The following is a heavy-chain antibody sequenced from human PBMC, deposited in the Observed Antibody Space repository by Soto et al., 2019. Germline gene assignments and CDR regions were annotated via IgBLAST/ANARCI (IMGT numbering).Heavy chain of an antibody. D-gene: IGHD3-3*01. CDR3: ARERALGDFWSGRVLLGGMDV. J-gene: IGHJ6*02. CDR1: GDSISSYY. CDR2: IYYSGST. Sequence: SETLSLTCTVSGDSISSYYWSWIRQPPGKGLEWIGYIYYSGSTYYNPSLKSRVTISVDTSKNQFSLKLSSVTAADTAVYYCARERALGDFWSGRVLLGGMDVWGQGTTVTVSS. V-gene: IGHV4-59*12.